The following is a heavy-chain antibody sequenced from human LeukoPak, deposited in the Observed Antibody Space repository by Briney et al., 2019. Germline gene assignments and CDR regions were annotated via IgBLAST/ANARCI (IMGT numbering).Heavy chain of an antibody. V-gene: IGHV1-2*04. CDR3: ARWESVDTAMVYMGYFDY. Sequence: EASVKVSCKASGYTFTGYYMHWVRQAPGQGLEWMGWINPNSGGTNYAQKFQGWVTMTRDTSISTAYMELSRLRSDDTAVYYCARWESVDTAMVYMGYFDYWGQGTLVTVSS. CDR1: GYTFTGYY. CDR2: INPNSGGT. J-gene: IGHJ4*02. D-gene: IGHD5-18*01.